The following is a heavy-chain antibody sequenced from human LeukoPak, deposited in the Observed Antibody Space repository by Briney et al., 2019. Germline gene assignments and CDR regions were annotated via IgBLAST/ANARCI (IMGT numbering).Heavy chain of an antibody. CDR2: IIPIFGTA. J-gene: IGHJ4*02. D-gene: IGHD5-12*01. V-gene: IGHV1-69*13. Sequence: SVKVSCKASGGTFSSYAISWVRQAPGQGLEWMGGIIPIFGTANYAQKFQGRVTITADESTSTAYMELSSLRSEDTAVYYCARQIRGYSGYDPGVGYWGQGTLVTVSS. CDR1: GGTFSSYA. CDR3: ARQIRGYSGYDPGVGY.